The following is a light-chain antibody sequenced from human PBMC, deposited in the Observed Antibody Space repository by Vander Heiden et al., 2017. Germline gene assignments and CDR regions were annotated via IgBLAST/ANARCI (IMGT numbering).Light chain of an antibody. CDR2: SAS. CDR1: QTVSRY. Sequence: DIQMTQSPSSLSASVGDRVTITCRASQTVSRYLTWYQQKPGKAPRLLIYSASILQSGVPSRFSASGSGTDFTLAITSLEAEDFATYYCQQSSSTPYAFGQGTKLEIQMWITFGQGTRLETK. CDR3: QQSSSTPYAFGQGTKLEIQMWIT. J-gene: IGKJ5*01. V-gene: IGKV1-39*01.